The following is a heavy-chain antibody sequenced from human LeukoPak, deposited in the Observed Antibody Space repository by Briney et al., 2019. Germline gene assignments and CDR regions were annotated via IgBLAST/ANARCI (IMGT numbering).Heavy chain of an antibody. CDR2: IFPSGGEI. V-gene: IGHV3-23*01. Sequence: GGPLRLSCAASGFTFSNYGMHWVRQPPGKGLEWVSSIFPSGGEIHYADSVRGRFTISRDNSKSTLSLQMNSLRVEDTAIYYCATYRQVLLPFESWGQGTLVTVSS. CDR1: GFTFSNYG. CDR3: ATYRQVLLPFES. J-gene: IGHJ4*02. D-gene: IGHD5-18*01.